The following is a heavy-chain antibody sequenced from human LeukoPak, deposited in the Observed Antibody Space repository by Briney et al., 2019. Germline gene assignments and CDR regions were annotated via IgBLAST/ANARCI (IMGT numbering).Heavy chain of an antibody. D-gene: IGHD5-18*01. V-gene: IGHV4-34*01. CDR1: GGSFSGYY. Sequence: SETLSLTCAVYGGSFSGYYWSWIRQPPGKGLEWIGEINHSGSTNYNPSLKSRVTISVDTSENQFSLKLSSATAADTAVYYCARRFSSAMGLFDYWGQGTLVTVSS. CDR2: INHSGST. J-gene: IGHJ4*02. CDR3: ARRFSSAMGLFDY.